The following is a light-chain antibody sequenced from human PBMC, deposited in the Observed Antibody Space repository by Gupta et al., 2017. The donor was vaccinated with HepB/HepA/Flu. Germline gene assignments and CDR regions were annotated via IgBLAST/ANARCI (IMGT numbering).Light chain of an antibody. CDR3: RLRDSIPTT. CDR2: AGF. Sequence: IQMTQFPSSLSASVGDRVTITCRASQRIDPNINRYQLKAGKVLKFLTYAGFSLQSEVPSRYSSSGPWIAFPVTINSPQPKAFAIYSCRLRDSIPTTSGQGTKVEIK. J-gene: IGKJ1*01. CDR1: QRIDPN. V-gene: IGKV1-39*01.